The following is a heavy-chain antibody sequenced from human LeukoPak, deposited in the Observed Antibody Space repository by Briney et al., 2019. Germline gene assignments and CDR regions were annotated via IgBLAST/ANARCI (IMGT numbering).Heavy chain of an antibody. Sequence: GGSLRLSCGASGFTFSSHGMNWVRQAPGKGLEWVSGISPSGGITYYTDSVKGRFTISRDNSKNTLYLQMNSLRAEDTAVYYCAGEYYYDSSGTYRPGGYWGQGTLVTVSS. CDR2: ISPSGGIT. CDR1: GFTFSSHG. CDR3: AGEYYYDSSGTYRPGGY. V-gene: IGHV3-23*01. J-gene: IGHJ4*02. D-gene: IGHD3-22*01.